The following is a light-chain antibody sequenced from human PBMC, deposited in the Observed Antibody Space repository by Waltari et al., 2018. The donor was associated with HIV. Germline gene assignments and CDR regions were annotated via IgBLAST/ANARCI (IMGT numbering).Light chain of an antibody. CDR2: EVS. CDR1: SSHVGAYHY. J-gene: IGLJ2*01. CDR3: SSYTTSSSTLP. Sequence: QSALTQPASVSGSPGPSITISCTGTSSHVGAYHYVPWYQQHPGKAPKLMIYEVSNRPSGVSNRFSGSKSGNTASLTISGLQAEDEADYYCSSYTTSSSTLPFGGGTKLTVL. V-gene: IGLV2-14*01.